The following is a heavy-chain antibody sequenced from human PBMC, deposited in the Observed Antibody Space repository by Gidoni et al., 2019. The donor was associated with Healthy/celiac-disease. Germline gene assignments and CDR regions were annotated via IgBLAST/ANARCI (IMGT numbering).Heavy chain of an antibody. CDR3: ARPRSLYSSSSLGWFDP. Sequence: QLQLQESGPGLVQPSETLSLPCTLSGGSISSSSYYWGWIRQPPGKGLEWIGSIHYSGSTYYNPSLKSRVTISVDTSKNQFSLKLSSVTAADTAVYYCARPRSLYSSSSLGWFDPWGQGTLVTVSS. CDR1: GGSISSSSYY. J-gene: IGHJ5*02. D-gene: IGHD6-13*01. V-gene: IGHV4-39*01. CDR2: IHYSGST.